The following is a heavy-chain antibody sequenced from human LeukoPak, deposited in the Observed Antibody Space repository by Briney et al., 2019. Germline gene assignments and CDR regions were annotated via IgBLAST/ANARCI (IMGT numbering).Heavy chain of an antibody. J-gene: IGHJ6*02. CDR1: GFTFTGFTFSTYA. D-gene: IGHD3-10*01. CDR2: ISFDGRIG. Sequence: GGSLRLSCAVSGFTFTGFTFSTYAMHWVRQAPGKGLEWLAVISFDGRIGYYADSVEGRFTISRDNPNNTVFLQMNSLRAEDTAVYYCARDRVDGTMVRRVVGYSFGLDAWGQGTTVTVSS. CDR3: ARDRVDGTMVRRVVGYSFGLDA. V-gene: IGHV3-30*04.